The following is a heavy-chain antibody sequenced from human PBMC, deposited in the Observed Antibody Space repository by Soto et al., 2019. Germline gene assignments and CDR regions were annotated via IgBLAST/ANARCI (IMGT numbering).Heavy chain of an antibody. D-gene: IGHD2-15*01. CDR3: ARLGYCSGGSCYPGYYYYYMDV. J-gene: IGHJ6*03. CDR1: GGSISSSSYY. CDR2: IYYSGST. Sequence: SETLSLTCTVSGGSISSSSYYWGWIRPPPGKGLEWIGSIYYSGSTYYNPSLKSRVTISVDTSKNQFSLKLSSVTAADTAVYYCARLGYCSGGSCYPGYYYYYMDVWGKGTTVTVSS. V-gene: IGHV4-39*01.